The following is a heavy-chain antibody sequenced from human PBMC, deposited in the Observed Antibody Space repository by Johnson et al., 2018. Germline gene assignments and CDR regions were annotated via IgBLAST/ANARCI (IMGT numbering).Heavy chain of an antibody. CDR1: GGSISSYY. V-gene: IGHV4-59*01. J-gene: IGHJ6*03. CDR3: ANDGEYESYYYYRGV. CDR2: IYYRGST. Sequence: QVQLQESGPGLVKPSETLSLTCTVSGGSISSYYWSWIRQPPGKGLGWIGYIYYRGSTNYNPSLKSRATISVDTSKNQFSLKLSSGTAADPAVYYCANDGEYESYYYYRGVWGKGTTVTVSS. D-gene: IGHD2/OR15-2a*01.